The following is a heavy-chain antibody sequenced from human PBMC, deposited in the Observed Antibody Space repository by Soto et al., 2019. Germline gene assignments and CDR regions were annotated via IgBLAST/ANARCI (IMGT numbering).Heavy chain of an antibody. CDR1: GYTFTHHG. CDR3: VRDRPRVTQNMEGLL. CDR2: ISAFTDYT. D-gene: IGHD3-3*01. V-gene: IGHV1-18*01. Sequence: QVQLVQSGAEVTKPGASVKVSCQTSGYTFTHHGISWVRQAPGRGLEWVGWISAFTDYTDYAQKFQGRVTLTTDKPTSTAYMGRRSLTSDDTAVYYCVRDRPRVTQNMEGLLWGQGTVVTVSS. J-gene: IGHJ4*02.